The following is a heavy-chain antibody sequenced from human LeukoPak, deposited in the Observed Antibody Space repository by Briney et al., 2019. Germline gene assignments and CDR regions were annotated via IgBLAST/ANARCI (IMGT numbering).Heavy chain of an antibody. V-gene: IGHV3-64D*09. D-gene: IGHD3-10*01. J-gene: IGHJ4*02. CDR2: ISSNGGST. Sequence: GGSLRLSCSASGFSFSNYAMHWVRQAPGKGLEYVSAISSNGGSTYYADSVKGRFTISRDNSKNTLYLQVSSLRAEDTAVYYCMKDIHYYGSGNYYNGYFDYWGQGTLVTVSS. CDR3: MKDIHYYGSGNYYNGYFDY. CDR1: GFSFSNYA.